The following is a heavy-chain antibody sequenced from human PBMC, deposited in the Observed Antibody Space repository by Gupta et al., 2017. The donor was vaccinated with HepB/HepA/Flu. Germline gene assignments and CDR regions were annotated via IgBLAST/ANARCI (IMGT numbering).Heavy chain of an antibody. V-gene: IGHV1-69*01. J-gene: IGHJ4*02. D-gene: IGHD2-2*01. CDR1: GGTFSSSA. CDR2: IIPIFGTA. CDR3: ASNVVPAAMRIKSVVGYYFDY. Sequence: QVQLVQSGAEVKKHGSSVKVSCKASGGTFSSSAISWVRQAPGHGLEWMGGIIPIFGTANYAQKFQGRVTITADESTSTAYMELSSLRSEDTAVDYGASNVVPAAMRIKSVVGYYFDYWGQGTLVTVSS.